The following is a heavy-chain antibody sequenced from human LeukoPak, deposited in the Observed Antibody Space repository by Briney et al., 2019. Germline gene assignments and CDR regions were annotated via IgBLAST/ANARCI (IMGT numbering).Heavy chain of an antibody. Sequence: GGSLRLSCAASGFIFERYGIHWVRQAPGKGLEWVTFIRFDGTNKYYADSVKGRFTISRDNSKNTVYLQMNSLRTEDTAVYYCAKDRTTLGTYYYYYMDVWGMGTTVTVSS. J-gene: IGHJ6*03. CDR3: AKDRTTLGTYYYYYMDV. CDR2: IRFDGTNK. CDR1: GFIFERYG. V-gene: IGHV3-30*02. D-gene: IGHD2-15*01.